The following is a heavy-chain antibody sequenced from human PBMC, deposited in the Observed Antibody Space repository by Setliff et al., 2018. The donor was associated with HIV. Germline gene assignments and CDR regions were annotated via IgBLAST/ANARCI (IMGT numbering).Heavy chain of an antibody. CDR3: ARYGGNSFWFDP. CDR1: GYTFTGYY. J-gene: IGHJ5*02. Sequence: ASVKVSCKASGYTFTGYYMHWVRQAPGQGLEWMGWINPNSGGTNYAQKFQGWVTISVDTSKNQFSLKLISVTAADTAVYYCARYGGNSFWFDPWGQGTLVTVSS. CDR2: INPNSGGT. V-gene: IGHV1-2*04. D-gene: IGHD2-21*01.